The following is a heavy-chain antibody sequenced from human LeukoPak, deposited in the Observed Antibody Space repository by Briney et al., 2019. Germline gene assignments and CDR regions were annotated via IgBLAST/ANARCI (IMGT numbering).Heavy chain of an antibody. CDR1: GFTFSSYA. Sequence: GGSLRLSCAASGFTFSSYAMSWVRQAPGKGLEWVSAISGSGGSTYYADSVKGWFTISRDNSKNTLYLQMNSLRAEDTAVYYCAKDGSGSSGWRLDYWGQGTLVTVSS. J-gene: IGHJ4*02. CDR2: ISGSGGST. CDR3: AKDGSGSSGWRLDY. V-gene: IGHV3-23*01. D-gene: IGHD6-19*01.